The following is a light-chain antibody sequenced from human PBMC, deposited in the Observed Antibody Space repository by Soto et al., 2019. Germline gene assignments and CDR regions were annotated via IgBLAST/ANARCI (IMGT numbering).Light chain of an antibody. J-gene: IGKJ5*01. CDR1: QSISNW. CDR2: KAS. Sequence: DIQMTQSPSTLSASVGDRVSITCRASQSISNWLAWHQQKPGKAPKLLIYKASSLESGVPSRFSGSGSGTEFTLTISSLQPDHFATYYCQQLFDSPITFGQGTRLEVK. CDR3: QQLFDSPIT. V-gene: IGKV1-5*03.